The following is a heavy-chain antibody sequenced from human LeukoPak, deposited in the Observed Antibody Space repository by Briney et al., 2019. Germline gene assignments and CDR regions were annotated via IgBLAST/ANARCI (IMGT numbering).Heavy chain of an antibody. J-gene: IGHJ5*02. V-gene: IGHV1-8*01. CDR3: ARCNITVAGIQTYNWFDP. D-gene: IGHD6-19*01. Sequence: GASVKVSCKTSGYTFISYDINWVRQATGQGLEWMGWMNPNSGNTGYAQKFQGRVTMTRDTSISTAYMELSSLRSEDTAVYYCARCNITVAGIQTYNWFDPWGQGTLVTVSS. CDR1: GYTFISYD. CDR2: MNPNSGNT.